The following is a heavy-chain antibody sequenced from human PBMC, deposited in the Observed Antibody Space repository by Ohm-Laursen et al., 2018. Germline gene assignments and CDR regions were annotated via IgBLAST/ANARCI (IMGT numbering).Heavy chain of an antibody. CDR2: INHSGST. Sequence: GTLSLTCAVYGGSFSGYHWSWIRQPPEKGLEWIGEINHSGSTNYNPSLESQVPISVDTSKNHFSLKLSSVTAADTAVYYCARGRKQQLVMGLRAFDIWGQGTMVTVSS. CDR3: ARGRKQQLVMGLRAFDI. J-gene: IGHJ3*02. D-gene: IGHD6-13*01. CDR1: GGSFSGYH. V-gene: IGHV4-34*01.